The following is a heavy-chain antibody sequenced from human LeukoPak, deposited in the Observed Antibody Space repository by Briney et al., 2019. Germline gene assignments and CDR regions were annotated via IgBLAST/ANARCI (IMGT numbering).Heavy chain of an antibody. Sequence: ASVKVSCKASGYTFTSYDINWVRQATGQGLEWMGWMNPNSGNTGYAQKFQGRVTMTRNTSISTAYMELSSLRSEDTAVYYCARVFRGYYYGSGSPNFDYWGQGTLVTVSS. CDR2: MNPNSGNT. CDR3: ARVFRGYYYGSGSPNFDY. J-gene: IGHJ4*02. CDR1: GYTFTSYD. D-gene: IGHD3-10*01. V-gene: IGHV1-8*01.